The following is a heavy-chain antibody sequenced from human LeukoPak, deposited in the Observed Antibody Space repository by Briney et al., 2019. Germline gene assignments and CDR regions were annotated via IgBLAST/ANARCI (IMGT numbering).Heavy chain of an antibody. Sequence: GGCLRLSCAASGFTFSSYEMNWVRQAPGKGLEWVSYISSSGSTIYYADSVKGRFTISRDNAKNSLYLQMNSLRAEDTAVYYCAELGITMIGGVWGKGTTVTISS. V-gene: IGHV3-48*03. J-gene: IGHJ6*04. D-gene: IGHD3-10*02. CDR3: AELGITMIGGV. CDR2: ISSSGSTI. CDR1: GFTFSSYE.